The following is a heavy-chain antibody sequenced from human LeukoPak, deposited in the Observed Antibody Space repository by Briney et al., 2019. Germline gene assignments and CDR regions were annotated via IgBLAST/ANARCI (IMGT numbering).Heavy chain of an antibody. V-gene: IGHV3-23*01. CDR3: AINWNLDY. D-gene: IGHD1-20*01. Sequence: GGSLRLSCAASGFTFSTYAMTWVRQPPGKGLEWVSAISGSGGSTYYANSVKGRFTISRDNSKDTLYLQMNSLRAEDTAVYYCAINWNLDYWGQGTLVTVSS. CDR1: GFTFSTYA. J-gene: IGHJ4*02. CDR2: ISGSGGST.